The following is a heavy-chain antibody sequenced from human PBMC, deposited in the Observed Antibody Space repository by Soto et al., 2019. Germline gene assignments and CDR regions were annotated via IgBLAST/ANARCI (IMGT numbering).Heavy chain of an antibody. CDR2: IKQDGSEK. J-gene: IGHJ5*02. Sequence: GGSLSLSCAASGFTLSTYWMSWVRQAPGKGLEWVANIKQDGSEKNYVDSVKGRFTISRDNAKNSLFLQMNSLRAEDTAVYYCARDRHYYGSGINWFDLWGQGTLVTVSS. V-gene: IGHV3-7*01. CDR3: ARDRHYYGSGINWFDL. D-gene: IGHD3-10*01. CDR1: GFTLSTYW.